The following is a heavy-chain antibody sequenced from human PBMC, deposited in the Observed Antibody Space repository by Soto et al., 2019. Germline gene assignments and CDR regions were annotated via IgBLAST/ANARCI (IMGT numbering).Heavy chain of an antibody. V-gene: IGHV1-8*01. Sequence: QVQLVQSGAEVREPGASVKVSCKASGYSFTSLDINWVRQTAGQGLEWMGWTQPSPGSTGYAQKFQGRVTMTRDTSINTAYMELTTLTSDDTAFYYCARGVSAGVDYWGQGTLVTVSS. CDR2: TQPSPGST. CDR1: GYSFTSLD. CDR3: ARGVSAGVDY. D-gene: IGHD1-26*01. J-gene: IGHJ4*02.